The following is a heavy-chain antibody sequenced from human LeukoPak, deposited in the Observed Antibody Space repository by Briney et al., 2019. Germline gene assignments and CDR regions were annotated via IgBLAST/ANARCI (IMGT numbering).Heavy chain of an antibody. J-gene: IGHJ3*02. CDR2: IKQDGSEK. CDR1: GFTFSSYW. Sequence: EGSLRLSCAASGFTFSSYWMSWVRQAPGKGLEWVANIKQDGSEKYYVDSVKGRFTISRDNAKNSLYLQMNSLRAEDTAVYYCARPRIFGVGLGAFDIWGQGTMVTVSS. V-gene: IGHV3-7*01. CDR3: ARPRIFGVGLGAFDI. D-gene: IGHD3-3*01.